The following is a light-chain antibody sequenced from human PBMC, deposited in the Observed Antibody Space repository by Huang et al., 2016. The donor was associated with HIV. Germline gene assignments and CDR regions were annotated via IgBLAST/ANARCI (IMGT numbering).Light chain of an antibody. J-gene: IGKJ2*01. CDR2: KAS. V-gene: IGKV1-5*03. CDR3: QQYRRSAT. Sequence: DIQMTQSPSTLSAAVGDRVTINCRASQGVTIWLAWFQQKPGKAPKLLIYKASTLERGVPSRFSGSGSGTEFTLTIDSLQPDDVATYYCQQYRRSATFGQGTKLEIK. CDR1: QGVTIW.